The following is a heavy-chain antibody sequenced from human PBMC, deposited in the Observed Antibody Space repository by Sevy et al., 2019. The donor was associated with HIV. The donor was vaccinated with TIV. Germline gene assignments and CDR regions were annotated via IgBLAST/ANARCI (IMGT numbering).Heavy chain of an antibody. J-gene: IGHJ4*02. V-gene: IGHV1-24*01. D-gene: IGHD3-22*01. CDR2: FDPEDDER. CDR1: GYTLTAFA. Sequence: ASVKVSCKVSGYTLTAFAMHWVRQAPGKGLEWMGTFDPEDDERIYAQKFQGRVSMTEDTSADTAYMELSSLRSEGTAIYYCATTKDYYDSSAYPVDYWGQGTLVTVSS. CDR3: ATTKDYYDSSAYPVDY.